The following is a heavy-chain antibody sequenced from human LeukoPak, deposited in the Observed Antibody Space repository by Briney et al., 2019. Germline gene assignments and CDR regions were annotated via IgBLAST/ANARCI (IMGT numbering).Heavy chain of an antibody. Sequence: PSETLSLTCAVSGGSISSGGYSWSWIRQPPGKGLEWIGYIYHSGSTYYNPSLKSRVTISVDRSKNQFSLKLSSVTAADTAVYYCASAADGDYAPFDYWGRGTLVAVSS. CDR1: GGSISSGGYS. CDR2: IYHSGST. V-gene: IGHV4-30-2*01. J-gene: IGHJ4*02. CDR3: ASAADGDYAPFDY. D-gene: IGHD4-17*01.